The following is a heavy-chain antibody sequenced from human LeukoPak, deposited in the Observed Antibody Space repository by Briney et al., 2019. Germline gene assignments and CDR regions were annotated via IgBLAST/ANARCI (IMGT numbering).Heavy chain of an antibody. CDR1: EFSFSDYY. Sequence: GGSLRLSCAASEFSFSDYYMSWIRQAPGKGLEWISYIISSGSTIYYADSVKGRFTISRDNAKNSVYLQMNSLRAEDTAVYYCARERYYYDSTYYYVKYFDYWGQGTLVTVSS. D-gene: IGHD3-22*01. CDR3: ARERYYYDSTYYYVKYFDY. CDR2: IISSGSTI. J-gene: IGHJ4*02. V-gene: IGHV3-11*01.